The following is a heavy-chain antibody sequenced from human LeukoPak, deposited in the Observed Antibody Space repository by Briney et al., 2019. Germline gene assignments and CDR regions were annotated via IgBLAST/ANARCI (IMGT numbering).Heavy chain of an antibody. CDR2: IKQDGSEK. D-gene: IGHD2-2*01. J-gene: IGHJ4*02. CDR1: GFTFSSYW. CDR3: ARDAPPYCSSTSCYDY. Sequence: PGGSLRLSCAASGFTFSSYWMSWVRQAPGKGLEWVANIKQDGSEKYYVDSVKGRFTIPRDNAKNSLYLQMNSLRAEDTAVYYCARDAPPYCSSTSCYDYWGQGTLVTVSS. V-gene: IGHV3-7*01.